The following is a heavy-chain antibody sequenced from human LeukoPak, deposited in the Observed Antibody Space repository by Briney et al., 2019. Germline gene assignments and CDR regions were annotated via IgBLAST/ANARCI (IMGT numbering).Heavy chain of an antibody. D-gene: IGHD3-10*01. CDR3: ATGSGSYYNRGYFQH. Sequence: GGSLRLSCAASGFTFDDYAMHWVRQAPGKGLEWVSGISWNSGSIGYADSVKGRFTISRDNAKNSLYLQMNSLRAEDMALYYCATGSGSYYNRGYFQHWGQGTLVTVSS. CDR2: ISWNSGSI. J-gene: IGHJ1*01. CDR1: GFTFDDYA. V-gene: IGHV3-9*03.